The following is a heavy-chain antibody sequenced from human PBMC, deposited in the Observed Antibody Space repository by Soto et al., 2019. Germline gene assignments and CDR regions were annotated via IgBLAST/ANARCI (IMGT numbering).Heavy chain of an antibody. CDR3: PQDPLYPVVSYFYYGLDV. J-gene: IGHJ6*01. D-gene: IGHD2-8*01. CDR1: EFVFSDYG. Sequence: QGQLVESGGGVVQTGQSLRLSCAASEFVFSDYGLHWGRQARGKGLEWVAAISFDGANHVYADSVRGRFTISRDNSNNKLYLRMNSLRPEDSAVYFCPQDPLYPVVSYFYYGLDVWGQGTTVTVSS. V-gene: IGHV3-30*18. CDR2: ISFDGANH.